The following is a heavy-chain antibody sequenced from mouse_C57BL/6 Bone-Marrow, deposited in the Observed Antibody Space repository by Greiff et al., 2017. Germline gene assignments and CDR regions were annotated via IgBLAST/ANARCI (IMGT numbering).Heavy chain of an antibody. CDR2: IYPEIGDT. V-gene: IGHV14-4*01. D-gene: IGHD2-4*01. CDR3: SSLDCNYFDF. Sequence: EVQLQQSGAELVRPGASVKLSCTASGFNIKDDYIHWVKQRPEQGLEWIGWIYPEIGDTEYASKFQGKATITSDTSSNTAYLQLSSLTSEDTAVSYCSSLDCNYFDFWGQGTPLSVAS. J-gene: IGHJ2*01. CDR1: GFNIKDDY.